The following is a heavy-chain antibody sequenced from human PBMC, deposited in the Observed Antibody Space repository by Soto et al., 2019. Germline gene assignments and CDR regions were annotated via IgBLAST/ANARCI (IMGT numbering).Heavy chain of an antibody. CDR1: GGSISSYY. CDR3: ARAVGQLNDFDY. V-gene: IGHV4-59*01. CDR2: IYYSGST. J-gene: IGHJ4*02. Sequence: SETLALTCTVSGGSISSYYWSWIRQPPGKGLEWIGYIYYSGSTNYNPSLKSRVTISVDTSKNQFSLKLSSVTAADTAVYYCARAVGQLNDFDYWGQGTLVTVSS. D-gene: IGHD6-6*01.